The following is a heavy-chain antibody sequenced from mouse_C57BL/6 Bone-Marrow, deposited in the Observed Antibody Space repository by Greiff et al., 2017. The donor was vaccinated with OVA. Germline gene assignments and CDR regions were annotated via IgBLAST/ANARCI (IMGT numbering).Heavy chain of an antibody. D-gene: IGHD3-3*01. J-gene: IGHJ2*01. V-gene: IGHV1-81*01. CDR3: AREEGTQGY. Sequence: VQLQQSGAELARPGASVKLSCKASGYTFTSYGISWVKQRTGQGLEWIGEIYPRSGNTYYNEKFKGKATLTADKSSSTAYMELRSLTSEDSAVYFCAREEGTQGYWGQGTTLTVSS. CDR2: IYPRSGNT. CDR1: GYTFTSYG.